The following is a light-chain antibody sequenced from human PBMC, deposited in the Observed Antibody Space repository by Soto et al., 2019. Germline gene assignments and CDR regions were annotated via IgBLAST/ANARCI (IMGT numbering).Light chain of an antibody. V-gene: IGLV7-46*01. Sequence: QTVVTQEPSLTVSPGGTVTLTCGSNTGAVSSSHFSHWSQQKPGQAPRTLIYDTTNKHSGTPARFSGSLLGGKAALTLSGAQPEDEADYYCFVSYNGVVVFGGGTKLTVL. CDR3: FVSYNGVVV. CDR1: TGAVSSSHF. J-gene: IGLJ2*01. CDR2: DTT.